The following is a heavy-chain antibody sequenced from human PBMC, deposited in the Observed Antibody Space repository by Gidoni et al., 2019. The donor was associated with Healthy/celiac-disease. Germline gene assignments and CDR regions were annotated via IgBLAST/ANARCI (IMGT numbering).Heavy chain of an antibody. D-gene: IGHD3-16*01. CDR3: ARDWGISIGPRGANYYGMDV. Sequence: QVQLQESGPGLVKPSGTLSLTCAVSGGSISSRNWWSWVRQAPGKGLEWIGEIYHSGITNYNPSLKSRVTISVDKSKNQFSLKLSSVTAADTAVYYCARDWGISIGPRGANYYGMDVWGQGTTVTVSS. J-gene: IGHJ6*02. CDR2: IYHSGIT. CDR1: GGSISSRNW. V-gene: IGHV4-4*02.